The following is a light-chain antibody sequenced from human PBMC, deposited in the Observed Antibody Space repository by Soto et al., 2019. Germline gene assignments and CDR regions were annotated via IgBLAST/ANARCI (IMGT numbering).Light chain of an antibody. J-gene: IGKJ2*01. Sequence: EIVLTQSPGTLSLSPGERVTVSCRASQSVNSSYLAWYQQRPGQAPRLLIFAASSRASGVPDRFSGGGSGTDFTLTISRLEPEDFAVYYCQQYGRSFPKYTFGQGTKLEIK. V-gene: IGKV3-20*01. CDR1: QSVNSSY. CDR2: AAS. CDR3: QQYGRSFPKYT.